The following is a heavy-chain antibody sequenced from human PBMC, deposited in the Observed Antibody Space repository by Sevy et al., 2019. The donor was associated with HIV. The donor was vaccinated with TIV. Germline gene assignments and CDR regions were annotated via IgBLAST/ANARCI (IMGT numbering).Heavy chain of an antibody. J-gene: IGHJ6*02. CDR3: ARDRYYHASGYYYYYYGMDV. Sequence: GGSLRLSCAASGLSVSDNYMNWVRQAPGKGLELVSLIYSDGRTYYADSVKGRFTISRDNSKNTLYLHMNNLRPEDTAVYYCARDRYYHASGYYYYYYGMDVWGQWTTVTVSS. D-gene: IGHD3-22*01. V-gene: IGHV3-66*01. CDR2: IYSDGRT. CDR1: GLSVSDNY.